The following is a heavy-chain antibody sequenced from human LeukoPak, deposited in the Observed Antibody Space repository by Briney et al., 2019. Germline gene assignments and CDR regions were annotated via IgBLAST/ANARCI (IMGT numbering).Heavy chain of an antibody. CDR1: GYTFTGYY. J-gene: IGHJ3*02. V-gene: IGHV1-2*02. Sequence: ASVKVSCKASGYTFTGYYMHWVRQAPGQGLEWMGWINPISGGTKYAQKFQGRVTMTRDTSISTAYMELSRLRSDDTAVYYCARDRLMTMVRGDFNDAFDIWGQGTMVTVSS. CDR2: INPISGGT. CDR3: ARDRLMTMVRGDFNDAFDI. D-gene: IGHD3-10*01.